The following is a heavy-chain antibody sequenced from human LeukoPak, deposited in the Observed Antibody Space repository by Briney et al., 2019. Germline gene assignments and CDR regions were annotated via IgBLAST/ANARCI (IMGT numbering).Heavy chain of an antibody. D-gene: IGHD5-24*01. CDR1: VVSFSSYY. Sequence: PSETLSLTCTVSVVSFSSYYWTWIRQPPGKGLEWIGYVYYSGSTNYNPSLKSRVSISVDTSKNQFSLNLSSVTATDTAVYYCAREDGYNFRVIDYWGQGTLVTVSS. J-gene: IGHJ4*02. V-gene: IGHV4-59*01. CDR2: VYYSGST. CDR3: AREDGYNFRVIDY.